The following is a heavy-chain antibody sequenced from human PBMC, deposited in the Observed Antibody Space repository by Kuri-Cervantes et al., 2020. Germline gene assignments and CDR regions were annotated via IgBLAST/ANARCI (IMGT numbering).Heavy chain of an antibody. CDR2: ISFNGLM. V-gene: IGHV3-48*03. J-gene: IGHJ4*02. CDR3: ARGNGHFDY. Sequence: GESLKISCAASGFPFSNFEMNWLRQAPGQGLEWLSFISFNGLMYYTESVKGRFFISRDNARNSVYLQMNSLRADDTAVYYCARGNGHFDYWGQGAPVTVSS. CDR1: GFPFSNFE.